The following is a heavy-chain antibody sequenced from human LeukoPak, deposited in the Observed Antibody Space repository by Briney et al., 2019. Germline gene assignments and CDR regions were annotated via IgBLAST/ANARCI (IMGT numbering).Heavy chain of an antibody. D-gene: IGHD6-13*01. J-gene: IGHJ4*02. V-gene: IGHV4-34*01. CDR3: ARGYSSSWAGDQLDY. Sequence: SGTLSLTCAVYGGSFSGYYWSWIRQPPGKGLEWIGEINHSGSTNYNPSLKSRVTISVDTSKNQFSLKLSSVTAADTAVYYCARGYSSSWAGDQLDYWGQGTLVTVSS. CDR2: INHSGST. CDR1: GGSFSGYY.